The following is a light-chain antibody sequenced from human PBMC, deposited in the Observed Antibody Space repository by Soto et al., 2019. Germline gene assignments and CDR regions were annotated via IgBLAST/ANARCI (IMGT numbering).Light chain of an antibody. CDR1: QAIDTY. Sequence: DIQLTQSPSFLSASVGDRVTITCRASQAIDTYLAWYQQKPGKAPKLLIYAASLLQSGVPSRFSGSGSGTECTLTINSLQPEDFASYYCQQLNTFPFIFGQGTRLEIK. CDR3: QQLNTFPFI. CDR2: AAS. V-gene: IGKV1-9*01. J-gene: IGKJ5*01.